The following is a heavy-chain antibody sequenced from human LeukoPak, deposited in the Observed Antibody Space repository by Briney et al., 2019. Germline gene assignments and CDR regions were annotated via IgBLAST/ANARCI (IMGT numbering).Heavy chain of an antibody. CDR1: GYTFTDYY. CDR2: INPNSGGT. D-gene: IGHD3-22*01. Sequence: ASVKVSCKASGYTFTDYYVHWVRQAPGQGLEWMGWINPNSGGTNYAQKFQGRVTMTRDSSISTAYMDLTRLRSDDMAMYYCARVGPYYDSSGYYSFWGQGTLVTVSS. J-gene: IGHJ4*02. V-gene: IGHV1-2*02. CDR3: ARVGPYYDSSGYYSF.